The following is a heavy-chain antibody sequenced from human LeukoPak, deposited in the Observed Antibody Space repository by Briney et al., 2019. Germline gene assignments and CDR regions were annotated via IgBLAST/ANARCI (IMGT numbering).Heavy chain of an antibody. V-gene: IGHV3-33*01. CDR1: GFTFSSYG. CDR2: IWYDGSNK. J-gene: IGHJ4*02. Sequence: GGSLRLSCAASGFTFSSYGMHWVRQAPGKGLEWVAVIWYDGSNKYYADSVKGRFTISRDNSKNTLYLQMNSLRAEDTAVYCCARASARLYYYDSSGYWGYFDYWGQGTLVTVSS. CDR3: ARASARLYYYDSSGYWGYFDY. D-gene: IGHD3-22*01.